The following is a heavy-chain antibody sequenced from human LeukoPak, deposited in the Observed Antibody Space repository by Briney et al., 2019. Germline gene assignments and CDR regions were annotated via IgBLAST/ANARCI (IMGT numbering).Heavy chain of an antibody. CDR2: ISWNSGSI. Sequence: GGSLRLSCAASVFTFDDYAMHWVRQAPGKGLEWVSGISWNSGSIGYADSVKGRFTISRDNAKNSLYLQMNSLRAEDTALYYCAKVKDTGELLWDPFDIWGQGTMVTVSS. J-gene: IGHJ3*02. CDR3: AKVKDTGELLWDPFDI. V-gene: IGHV3-9*01. D-gene: IGHD3-10*01. CDR1: VFTFDDYA.